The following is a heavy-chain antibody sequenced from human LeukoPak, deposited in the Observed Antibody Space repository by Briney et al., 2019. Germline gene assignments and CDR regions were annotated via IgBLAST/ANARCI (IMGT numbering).Heavy chain of an antibody. CDR1: GFTFSGSA. V-gene: IGHV3-73*01. Sequence: GGSLRLSCAASGFTFSGSAMHWVRQASGKGLEWVGRIRSITNSYATAYAAPVKGRFTISRDDSKNTAYLQMNSLKTEDTAVYYCGRGGQLGAFDIWGQGTMVTVSS. D-gene: IGHD1-1*01. CDR3: GRGGQLGAFDI. J-gene: IGHJ3*02. CDR2: IRSITNSYAT.